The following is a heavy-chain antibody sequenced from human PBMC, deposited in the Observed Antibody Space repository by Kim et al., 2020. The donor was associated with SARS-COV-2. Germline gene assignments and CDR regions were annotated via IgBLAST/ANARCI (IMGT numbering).Heavy chain of an antibody. J-gene: IGHJ4*02. Sequence: GGSLRLSCAASGFTFSDYYMSWIRQAPGKGLEWVSYISSSGSTIYYADSVKGRFTISRDNAKNSLYLQMNSLRAEDTAVYYCARDPLGILTGYYGFDYWGQGTLVTVSS. CDR3: ARDPLGILTGYYGFDY. V-gene: IGHV3-11*01. CDR2: ISSSGSTI. D-gene: IGHD3-9*01. CDR1: GFTFSDYY.